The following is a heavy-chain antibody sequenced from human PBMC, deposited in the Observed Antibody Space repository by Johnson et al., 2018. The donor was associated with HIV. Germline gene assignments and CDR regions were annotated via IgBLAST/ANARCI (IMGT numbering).Heavy chain of an antibody. J-gene: IGHJ3*02. Sequence: VQLVESGGGLVKPGGSLRLSCAASGFTFSTYWMSWVRQAPGKGLEWVANIKQDGSEKYYVDSVKGRFTISRDNAKNSLYLQMHSLGAEDTAVYYCARDRQSGGGDADAFDIWGQGTMVSVSS. CDR1: GFTFSTYW. V-gene: IGHV3-7*01. CDR2: IKQDGSEK. CDR3: ARDRQSGGGDADAFDI. D-gene: IGHD1-26*01.